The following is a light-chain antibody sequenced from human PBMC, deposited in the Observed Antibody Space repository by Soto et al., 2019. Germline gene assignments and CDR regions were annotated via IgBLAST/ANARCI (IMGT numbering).Light chain of an antibody. J-gene: IGKJ2*01. Sequence: DIVMTQSPDSLAVSLGERATINCKSGQSVLFSSNNKNYLAWYQQKPGQPPKLLIYWASTRESGVPDRFSGSGSGTDFTLTINSPQAEDVAVYYCQQYYATPYTFGQGTKVEIK. CDR1: QSVLFSSNNKNY. CDR2: WAS. CDR3: QQYYATPYT. V-gene: IGKV4-1*01.